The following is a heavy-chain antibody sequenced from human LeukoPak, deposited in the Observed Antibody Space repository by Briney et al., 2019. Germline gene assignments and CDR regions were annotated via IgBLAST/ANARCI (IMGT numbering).Heavy chain of an antibody. CDR3: VDDFWSGYSAMG. CDR1: GFTFSSYA. D-gene: IGHD3-3*01. CDR2: INNNGGST. J-gene: IGHJ4*02. V-gene: IGHV3-64D*09. Sequence: GGSLRLSCSASGFTFSSYAMHWVRQAPGKGLEYVSGINNNGGSTYYADSVKGRFSISRDNSKNAVYLQMSSLGPEDTAVYYCVDDFWSGYSAMGWGQGTLVTVSS.